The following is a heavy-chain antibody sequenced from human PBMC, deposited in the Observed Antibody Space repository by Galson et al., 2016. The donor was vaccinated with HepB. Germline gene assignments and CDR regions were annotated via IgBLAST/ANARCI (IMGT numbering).Heavy chain of an antibody. V-gene: IGHV1-46*01. Sequence: SVKVSCKASGYPFIPYYMHWLRQAPGQGLEWMGLINPGGGSTSYAQKFQGRVTVTSDTSASTVYMDLSSLGSEDTAVYYCARGEGSNSLWVWDYWGQGTLVTVSS. CDR3: ARGEGSNSLWVWDY. D-gene: IGHD1-26*01. CDR1: GYPFIPYY. CDR2: INPGGGST. J-gene: IGHJ4*02.